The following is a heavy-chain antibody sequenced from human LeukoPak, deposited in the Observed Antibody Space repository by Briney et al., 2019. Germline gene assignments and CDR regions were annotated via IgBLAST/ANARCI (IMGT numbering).Heavy chain of an antibody. CDR2: ISSSGTYI. D-gene: IGHD3-16*02. V-gene: IGHV3-21*01. J-gene: IGHJ3*02. Sequence: GGSLRLSCAPSGYTFSDYSVSGGPPVPGKGVGWGSSISSSGTYIYYADSAKGRFTISRENAKNSLLLHMNSLRPRERVVFSCVSGNDPDYVWGTYRLDAFDIWVEGTMVIDSS. CDR3: VSGNDPDYVWGTYRLDAFDI. CDR1: GYTFSDYS.